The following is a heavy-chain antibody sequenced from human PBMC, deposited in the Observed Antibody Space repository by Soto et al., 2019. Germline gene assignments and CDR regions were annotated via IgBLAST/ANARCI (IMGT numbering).Heavy chain of an antibody. V-gene: IGHV4-59*01. Sequence: SETLSLTCTVSVGSIISYYWSWIRQPPGKGLEWIGYIYYSGSTNYNPSLKSRVTISVDTSKNQFSLKLSSVTAADTAVYYCASTGFSPDYYDSSVWFDPWGQGTLVTVSS. J-gene: IGHJ5*02. CDR2: IYYSGST. CDR1: VGSIISYY. CDR3: ASTGFSPDYYDSSVWFDP. D-gene: IGHD3-22*01.